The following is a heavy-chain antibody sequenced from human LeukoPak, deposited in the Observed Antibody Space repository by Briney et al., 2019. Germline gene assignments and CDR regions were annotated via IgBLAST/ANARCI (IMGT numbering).Heavy chain of an antibody. J-gene: IGHJ4*02. V-gene: IGHV3-7*01. D-gene: IGHD4-11*01. CDR2: IKQDGSEK. CDR1: GFTFSNYW. CDR3: ATTTAGFDY. Sequence: GGSLRLSCAASGFTFSNYWMSWVRQAPGKGLEWVANIKQDGSEKYYVDSVKGRFTISRDNAKNSLYLQMNSLRAEDTVVYYCATTTAGFDYWGQGTLVTVSS.